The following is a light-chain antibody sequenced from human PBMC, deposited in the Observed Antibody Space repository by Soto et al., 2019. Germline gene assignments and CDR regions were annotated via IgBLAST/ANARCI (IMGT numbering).Light chain of an antibody. J-gene: IGKJ1*01. Sequence: IVLTQSPGTLSLSPGERATLSCRASQTISRSYLAWYQQKPGQAPRLLIYGASSRATGIPDRFSGRDSGTDFTLTISRLEPEDFAVYFCQHYGSSPQTFGQGTKVDIK. V-gene: IGKV3-20*01. CDR1: QTISRSY. CDR3: QHYGSSPQT. CDR2: GAS.